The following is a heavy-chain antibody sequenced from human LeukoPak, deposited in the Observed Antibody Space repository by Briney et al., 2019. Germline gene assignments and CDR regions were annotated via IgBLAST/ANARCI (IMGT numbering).Heavy chain of an antibody. CDR1: GGSISSGDYY. CDR2: IYYSGST. Sequence: SQTLSPTCTLAGGSISSGDYYWSWLRHPPGKGLEWIGYIYYSGSTYYNPPLKSRCPISEETSRNQFSLKLSSVTAADTAVYYCARVVVVPAVVDYWGQGNLVTVS. J-gene: IGHJ4*02. D-gene: IGHD2-2*01. CDR3: ARVVVVPAVVDY. V-gene: IGHV4-30-4*01.